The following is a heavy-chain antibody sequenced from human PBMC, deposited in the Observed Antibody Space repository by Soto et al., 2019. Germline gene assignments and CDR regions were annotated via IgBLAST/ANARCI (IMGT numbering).Heavy chain of an antibody. CDR1: GYTFTSYD. V-gene: IGHV1-8*01. Sequence: QVQLVQSGAEVKKPGASVKVSCKASGYTFTSYDINWVRQATGQGLEWMGWMNPNSGNTGYAQKFQGRDTMTRNTSISTAYMELSRLRSEDTAVYYCARVARYYDILTGYYDLWAFDIWGQGTMVTVSS. D-gene: IGHD3-9*01. CDR2: MNPNSGNT. CDR3: ARVARYYDILTGYYDLWAFDI. J-gene: IGHJ3*02.